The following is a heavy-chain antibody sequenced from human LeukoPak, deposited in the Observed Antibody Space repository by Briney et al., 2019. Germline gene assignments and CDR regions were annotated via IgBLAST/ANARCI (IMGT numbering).Heavy chain of an antibody. CDR2: ISGDGGST. CDR1: GFTFDDYA. Sequence: GGSLRLSCAASGFTFDDYAMHWVRQAPGKGLEWVSLISGDGGSTYYANSVKGRFTISRDNSKNSLYLQMNSLRTEDTALYYCAKDKRYSGYDPFDYWGQGTLVTVSS. CDR3: AKDKRYSGYDPFDY. V-gene: IGHV3-43*02. J-gene: IGHJ4*02. D-gene: IGHD5-12*01.